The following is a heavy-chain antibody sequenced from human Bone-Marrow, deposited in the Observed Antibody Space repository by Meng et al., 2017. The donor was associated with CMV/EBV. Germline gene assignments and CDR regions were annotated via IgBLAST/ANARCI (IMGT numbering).Heavy chain of an antibody. Sequence: SVKVSCKASGGTFSSYTISWVRQAPGQELEWMGRIIPILGIANYAQKFQGRVMITADKSTSTAYMELSSLRSEDTAVYYCARDGSSSYYGMDVWGQGTTVTVSS. CDR2: IIPILGIA. CDR1: GGTFSSYT. D-gene: IGHD6-6*01. V-gene: IGHV1-69*04. CDR3: ARDGSSSYYGMDV. J-gene: IGHJ6*02.